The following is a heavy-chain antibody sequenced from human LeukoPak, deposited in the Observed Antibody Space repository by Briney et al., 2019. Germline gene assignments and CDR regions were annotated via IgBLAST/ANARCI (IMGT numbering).Heavy chain of an antibody. D-gene: IGHD6-19*01. CDR1: GFTFSSYA. CDR3: AKVLYGSGWYNAFDI. V-gene: IGHV3-23*01. CDR2: ISGSGGST. Sequence: TGGSLRLSCAASGFTFSSYAMSWVRQAPGKGLEWVSAISGSGGSTYYADSVKGRFTISRDNSKNTLYLQMNSLRAEDTAVYYCAKVLYGSGWYNAFDIWGQGTMVTVSS. J-gene: IGHJ3*02.